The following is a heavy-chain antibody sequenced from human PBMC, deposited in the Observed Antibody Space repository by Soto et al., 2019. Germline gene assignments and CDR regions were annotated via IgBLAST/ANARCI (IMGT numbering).Heavy chain of an antibody. V-gene: IGHV3-30*18. D-gene: IGHD3-9*01. J-gene: IGHJ4*02. CDR1: GFTFSSYG. CDR3: AKDMRLRYFDWSLY. CDR2: ISYDGSNK. Sequence: GGSLRLSCAASGFTFSSYGMHWVRQAPGKGLEWVAVISYDGSNKYYADSVKGRFTISRDNSKNTLYLQMNSLRAEDTAVYYCAKDMRLRYFDWSLYWGQGTLVTVSS.